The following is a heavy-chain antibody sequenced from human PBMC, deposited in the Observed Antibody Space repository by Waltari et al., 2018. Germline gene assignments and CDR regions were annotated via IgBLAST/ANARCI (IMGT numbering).Heavy chain of an antibody. CDR3: ARDGGVPAALDAFDI. V-gene: IGHV4-59*11. CDR1: GGSISSHY. CDR2: IYYSGST. D-gene: IGHD2-2*01. Sequence: QVQLQESGPGLVKPSETLSLTCTVSGGSISSHYWSWIRQPPGKGLEWIGYIYYSGSTNYNPSLKSRVTISVDTSKKQFSLKLSSVTAADTAVYYCARDGGVPAALDAFDIWGQGTMVTVSS. J-gene: IGHJ3*02.